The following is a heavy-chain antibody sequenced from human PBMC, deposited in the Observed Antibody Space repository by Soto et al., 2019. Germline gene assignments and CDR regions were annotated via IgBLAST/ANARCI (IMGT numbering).Heavy chain of an antibody. CDR2: ISSGGST. CDR3: ARDTFGGAYDFLH. V-gene: IGHV3-66*01. CDR1: GFTVSSFY. Sequence: EVQLVESGGGLDQPGGSLRLSCAASGFTVSSFYMTWVRQAPGKGLQWVAVISSGGSTYYADSVKGRFTISRDNSKNTLYLEMNSLRAEDTAVYYCARDTFGGAYDFLHGGQGTLVTVSS. D-gene: IGHD3-3*01. J-gene: IGHJ4*02.